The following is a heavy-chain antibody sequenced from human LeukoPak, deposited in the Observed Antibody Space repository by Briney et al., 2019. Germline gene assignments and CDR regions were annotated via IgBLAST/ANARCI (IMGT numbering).Heavy chain of an antibody. Sequence: ASVKVSCKASGGTFSSYAISWVRQAPGQGLEWMGRIIPIFGTANYAQKFQGRVTITTDESTSTAYMELSSLRSEDTAVYYCASGYSYGQELGYWGQGTLVTVSS. V-gene: IGHV1-69*05. CDR1: GGTFSSYA. CDR3: ASGYSYGQELGY. D-gene: IGHD5-18*01. CDR2: IIPIFGTA. J-gene: IGHJ4*02.